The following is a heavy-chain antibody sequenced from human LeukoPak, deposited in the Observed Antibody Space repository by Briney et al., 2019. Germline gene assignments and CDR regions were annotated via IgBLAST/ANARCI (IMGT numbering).Heavy chain of an antibody. Sequence: GGSLRLSCVASGFGLSGSGMTWVRQAPGKGLEWISYISVSGGIIYYADSVRGRFTISRDNAKNSLFLQMNSLTVEDTAVYYCAREASYSSSWATFDNWGQGTLVTVSS. CDR1: GFGLSGSG. CDR2: ISVSGGII. J-gene: IGHJ4*02. V-gene: IGHV3-48*01. D-gene: IGHD6-13*01. CDR3: AREASYSSSWATFDN.